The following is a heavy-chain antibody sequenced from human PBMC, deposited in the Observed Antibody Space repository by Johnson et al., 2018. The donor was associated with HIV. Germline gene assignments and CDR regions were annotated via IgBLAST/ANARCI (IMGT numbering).Heavy chain of an antibody. CDR1: EFTFSKAW. J-gene: IGHJ3*02. CDR3: TTEVMEWGLQLGWTRSFAI. CDR2: IKSNTDGGTA. Sequence: VQLVESGGGLVQPGGSLRLSCAASEFTFSKAWMNWVRQAPGKGLEWVGRIKSNTDGGTADYAAPVNGRFTISRDDSKDTLYLEMKSLKTEETASYYCTTEVMEWGLQLGWTRSFAIWGPGTMVTVSS. D-gene: IGHD1-26*01. V-gene: IGHV3-15*01.